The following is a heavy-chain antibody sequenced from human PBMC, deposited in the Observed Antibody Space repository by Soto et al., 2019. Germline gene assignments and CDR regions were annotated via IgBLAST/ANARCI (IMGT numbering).Heavy chain of an antibody. CDR1: SGSISISNW. V-gene: IGHV4-4*02. Sequence: LXLTCAVSSGSISISNWWSWVRQPPGKWLEWIGEIYHSGSTNYNPSLKSRVTISVDKSKNQFSLKLSSVTAADTAVYYCASVGYFDWPEYYYYGMDVWGQGTTVTVSS. D-gene: IGHD3-9*01. CDR3: ASVGYFDWPEYYYYGMDV. J-gene: IGHJ6*02. CDR2: IYHSGST.